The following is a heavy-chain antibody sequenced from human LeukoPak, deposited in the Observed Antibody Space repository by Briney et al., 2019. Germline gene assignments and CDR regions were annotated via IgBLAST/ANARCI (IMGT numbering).Heavy chain of an antibody. CDR1: GFTFSIYA. D-gene: IGHD1-26*01. CDR2: ISGSGGST. J-gene: IGHJ4*02. Sequence: PGGSLRLSCAASGFTFSIYAMSWVRQAPGKGLEWVSAISGSGGSTYYADSVKGRFTISRDNSKNTLYLQMNSLRAEDTAVYYCAKLVGASKKGLFDYWGQGTLVTVSS. V-gene: IGHV3-23*01. CDR3: AKLVGASKKGLFDY.